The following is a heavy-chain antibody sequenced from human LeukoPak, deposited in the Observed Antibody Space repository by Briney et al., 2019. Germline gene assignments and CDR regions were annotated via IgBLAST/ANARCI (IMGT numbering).Heavy chain of an antibody. V-gene: IGHV3-30-3*01. J-gene: IGHJ5*02. CDR3: ARDRIKSSTSCYCFWFDP. Sequence: GGSLRLSCAASGFTFSSYAMHWVRQAPGKGLEWVAVISYDGSNKYYADSVKGRFTISRDNSKNTLYLQMNSLRAEGTAVYYCARDRIKSSTSCYCFWFDPWGQGTLVTVSS. CDR2: ISYDGSNK. CDR1: GFTFSSYA. D-gene: IGHD2-2*01.